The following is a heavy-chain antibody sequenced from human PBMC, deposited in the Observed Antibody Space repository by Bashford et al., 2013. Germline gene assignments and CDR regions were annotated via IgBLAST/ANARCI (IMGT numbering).Heavy chain of an antibody. CDR2: ISYDGFNQ. Sequence: GGPVRLSCTDSGFSFSTNAMHWVRQAPGKGLEWVAVISYDGFNQYYVDSVKGRFTISRDNAKNSLYLQMNSLRAEDTAVYYCARVRGSYCGDIWGQGTMVTVSS. CDR1: GFSFSTNA. V-gene: IGHV3-30*04. CDR3: ARVRGSYCGDI. J-gene: IGHJ3*02. D-gene: IGHD1-26*01.